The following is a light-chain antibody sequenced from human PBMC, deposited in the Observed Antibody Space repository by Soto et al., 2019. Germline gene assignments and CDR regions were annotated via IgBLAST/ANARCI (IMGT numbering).Light chain of an antibody. CDR2: GAS. V-gene: IGKV3-15*01. J-gene: IGKJ1*01. CDR1: QSVSSN. CDR3: QHYNNWPRT. Sequence: EIVMTQSPATLSVSPGERVTLSCRASQSVSSNLAWYQQKPGQAPRLLIYGASTRANGIPARFSGSGSGTEFTLTISSLQAEEFAVYYCQHYNNWPRTFGQGTKVEIK.